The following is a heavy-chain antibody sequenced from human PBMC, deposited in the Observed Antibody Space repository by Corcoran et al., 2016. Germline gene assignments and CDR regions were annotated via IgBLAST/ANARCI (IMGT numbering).Heavy chain of an antibody. D-gene: IGHD6-19*01. CDR3: ARDMGKSSGWYLDY. Sequence: QVQLQESGPGLVKPSETLSLTCTVSGGSISSYYWSWIRQPPGKGLEWIGYIFYGGSSNYNPSLKSRVTISVDTSKNQFSLKLNSVTAADTAVYYCARDMGKSSGWYLDYWGQGTRVTVSS. CDR2: IFYGGSS. CDR1: GGSISSYY. J-gene: IGHJ4*02. V-gene: IGHV4-59*01.